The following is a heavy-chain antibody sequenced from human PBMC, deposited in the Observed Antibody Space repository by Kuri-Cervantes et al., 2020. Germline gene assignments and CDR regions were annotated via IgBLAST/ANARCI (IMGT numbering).Heavy chain of an antibody. D-gene: IGHD6-13*01. J-gene: IGHJ6*02. CDR2: IYSGGST. V-gene: IGHV3-53*01. CDR3: GRDNHSNARADV. CDR1: GFTVSSNY. Sequence: GGSLRLSCAASGFTVSSNYMSWVRQAPGKGLEWVSVIYSGGSTYYADSVKGRFTISRDNSKNTLYLQMNNLRDEDTAIYYCGRDNHSNARADVWGQGTTVTVSS.